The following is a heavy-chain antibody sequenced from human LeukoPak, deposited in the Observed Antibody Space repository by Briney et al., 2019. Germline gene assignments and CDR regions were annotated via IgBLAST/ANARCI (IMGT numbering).Heavy chain of an antibody. CDR2: IWYDGTNK. Sequence: QTGGSLRLSCAASGFSFSSYGIHWVRQAPGKGLEWVAVIWYDGTNKYYADSVKGRFTISRDNSKNTLYLQMNSLRAEDTAVYYCARDQRGFSYSKYYFDYWGQGTLVTVSS. D-gene: IGHD5-18*01. CDR3: ARDQRGFSYSKYYFDY. V-gene: IGHV3-33*01. J-gene: IGHJ4*02. CDR1: GFSFSSYG.